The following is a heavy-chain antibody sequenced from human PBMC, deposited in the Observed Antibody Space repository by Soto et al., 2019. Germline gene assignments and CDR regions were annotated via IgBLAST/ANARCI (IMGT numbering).Heavy chain of an antibody. V-gene: IGHV3-53*01. CDR2: LYADGST. D-gene: IGHD6-25*01. Sequence: LSLSCAASGFPINVTYLSWVRQAPVKGLEWLSVLYADGSTYYIDSVKGRFRISRDNAKNTLYLQMDNLRADDTAMYFCARTAEGDTPRTHWYFDLWGRGTPVTVYS. CDR3: ARTAEGDTPRTHWYFDL. CDR1: GFPINVTY. J-gene: IGHJ2*01.